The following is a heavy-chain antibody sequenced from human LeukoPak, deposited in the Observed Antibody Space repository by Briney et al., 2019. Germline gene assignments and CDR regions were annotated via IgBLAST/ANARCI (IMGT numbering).Heavy chain of an antibody. D-gene: IGHD3-16*01. J-gene: IGHJ4*02. Sequence: GGSLRLSCAASGFTVSSNYMSRVRQAPGKGLEWVSSIYIGGSTYYADSVKGRFTISRDNPNNTLYLQMHSLRAEDTAVYYCAREISRFGIWGQGTLVTVSS. CDR3: AREISRFGI. V-gene: IGHV3-66*01. CDR2: IYIGGST. CDR1: GFTVSSNY.